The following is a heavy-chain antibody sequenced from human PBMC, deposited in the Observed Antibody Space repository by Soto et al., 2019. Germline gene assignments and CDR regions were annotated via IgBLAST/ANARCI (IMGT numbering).Heavy chain of an antibody. Sequence: QVQLMQSGGEVKKPGASVKVSCKASGFTFRIYAIAWVRQAPGQGLEWMGWIRTHNGNANYAQNFQDRITMTADTSTNTAYLELRNLRTDDTAVYYCARLTGFSNTFPDYWGQGTLVSVSS. CDR3: ARLTGFSNTFPDY. CDR2: IRTHNGNA. V-gene: IGHV1-18*04. J-gene: IGHJ4*02. CDR1: GFTFRIYA. D-gene: IGHD3-3*02.